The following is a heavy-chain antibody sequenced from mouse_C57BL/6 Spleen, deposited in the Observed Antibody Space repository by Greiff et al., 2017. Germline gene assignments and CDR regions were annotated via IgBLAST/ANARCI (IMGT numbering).Heavy chain of an antibody. Sequence: EVQLQQSGPELVKPGASVKISCTASGYTFTDYYMNWVKQSHGKSLEWIGDINPNNGGTSYNQKFKGKATLTVDKSSSTAYMELRSLTSEDSAVYYCAREEVIYYDYSFDYWGQGTTLTVSS. D-gene: IGHD2-4*01. CDR1: GYTFTDYY. J-gene: IGHJ2*01. CDR2: INPNNGGT. V-gene: IGHV1-26*01. CDR3: AREEVIYYDYSFDY.